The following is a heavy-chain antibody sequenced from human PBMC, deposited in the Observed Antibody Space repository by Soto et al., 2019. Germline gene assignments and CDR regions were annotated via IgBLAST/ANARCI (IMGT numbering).Heavy chain of an antibody. J-gene: IGHJ6*02. Sequence: QVQLQESGPGLVKPSQTLSLTCTVSGGSITSANFFWTWIRQHPGKGLEWIGYIYHSGSTYYNPSLKSRVTIAIDKSQIPFSLTLTSVTAADTAIYFCARDRLSLIRGVPHYDGIDVWGQGTTVTVSS. CDR1: GGSITSANFF. CDR2: IYHSGST. CDR3: ARDRLSLIRGVPHYDGIDV. D-gene: IGHD3-10*01. V-gene: IGHV4-31*03.